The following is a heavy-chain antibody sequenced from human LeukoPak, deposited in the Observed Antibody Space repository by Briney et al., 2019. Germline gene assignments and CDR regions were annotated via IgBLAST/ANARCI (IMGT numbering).Heavy chain of an antibody. D-gene: IGHD3-10*01. V-gene: IGHV1-2*02. CDR3: ARVTLGEYYFDY. CDR1: GYTFTGYY. Sequence: ASVKVSCKASGYTFTGYYMHWVRQAPGQGLEWMGWINPNSGGTNYAQKFQGRVTMTRDTSISTAYMELSRLRSDDTAVYYCARVTLGEYYFDYWGQGTLVTVSS. CDR2: INPNSGGT. J-gene: IGHJ4*02.